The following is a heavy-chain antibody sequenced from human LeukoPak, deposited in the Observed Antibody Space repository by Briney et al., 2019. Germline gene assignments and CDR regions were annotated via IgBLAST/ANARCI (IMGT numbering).Heavy chain of an antibody. CDR2: INFRGST. V-gene: IGHV4-39*01. CDR3: ARQALRDQRVYWVDP. D-gene: IGHD2-21*02. Sequence: PSETLSLTCIVSGGSIKSGNSCWGWIRQPPGKGLEWIGSINFRGSTYYNPSLNSRVTMSVDTSENQLSLRLSSLTAADTAVYYCARQALRDQRVYWVDPWGQGTLVTVSS. J-gene: IGHJ5*02. CDR1: GGSIKSGNSC.